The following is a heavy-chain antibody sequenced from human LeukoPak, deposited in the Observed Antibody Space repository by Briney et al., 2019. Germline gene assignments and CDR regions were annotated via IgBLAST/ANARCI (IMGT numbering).Heavy chain of an antibody. CDR2: IDHSGEST. J-gene: IGHJ4*02. V-gene: IGHV3-23*01. CDR3: TRALYNTGWYPDYFDS. Sequence: PGGSLRLSCAASGFTFSIFAMTWVRQASGKGLEWVSAIDHSGESTYYADSVKGRFTISRDNAKNSLFLQMSSLRAEDTAIYYCTRALYNTGWYPDYFDSWGQGTLVTVSS. CDR1: GFTFSIFA. D-gene: IGHD6-19*01.